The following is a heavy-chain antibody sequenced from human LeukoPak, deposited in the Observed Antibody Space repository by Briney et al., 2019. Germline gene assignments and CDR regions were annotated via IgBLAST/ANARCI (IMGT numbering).Heavy chain of an antibody. CDR2: ISAYNGYT. J-gene: IGHJ4*02. D-gene: IGHD1/OR15-1a*01. CDR1: GYTFTTHD. CDR3: ARVGTGTRSFDS. V-gene: IGHV1-18*01. Sequence: ASVKVSCKTSGYTFTTHDINWVRQAPGQGLEWMGRISAYNGYTNYGRRFQGRVTMTTVTSTNTAYMELRSLRSDDTAVYYCARVGTGTRSFDSWGQGTLVTVSS.